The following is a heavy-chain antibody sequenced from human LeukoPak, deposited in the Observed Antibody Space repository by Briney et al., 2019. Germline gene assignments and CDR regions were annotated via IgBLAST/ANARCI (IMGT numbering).Heavy chain of an antibody. CDR2: ISWNSGSI. CDR1: GFTFDDYA. CDR3: AKQVGPAAIRKSGMDV. J-gene: IGHJ6*02. Sequence: PGRSLRLSCAASGFTFDDYAMHWVRQAPGKGLEWVSGISWNSGSIGYADSVKGRFTISRDNAKNSLYLQMNSLRAEDTALYYCAKQVGPAAIRKSGMDVWGQGTTVTVSS. V-gene: IGHV3-9*01. D-gene: IGHD2-2*01.